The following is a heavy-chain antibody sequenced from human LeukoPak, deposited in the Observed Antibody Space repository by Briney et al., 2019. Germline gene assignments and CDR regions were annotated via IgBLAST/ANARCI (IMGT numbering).Heavy chain of an antibody. D-gene: IGHD4-17*01. CDR3: AKDGQYGDSTGGAFDI. J-gene: IGHJ3*02. CDR1: GFTFEDYA. V-gene: IGHV3-9*01. Sequence: PGGSLRLSCAASGFTFEDYAMHWVRQAPGKGLEWVSGISWNSGSIAYADSVKGRFTISRDNAKNSLYLQMNSLRAEDTALYYCAKDGQYGDSTGGAFDIWGQGTMVTVSS. CDR2: ISWNSGSI.